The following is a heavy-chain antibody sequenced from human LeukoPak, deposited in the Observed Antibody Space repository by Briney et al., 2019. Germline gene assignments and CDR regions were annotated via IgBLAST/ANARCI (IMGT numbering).Heavy chain of an antibody. CDR1: GGTFMTDI. CDR3: ATPGGISYYDSSGFDI. Sequence: ASVKVSCKASGGTFMTDIFNWLRQAPGQSPEWMGGIIPISDSAHSAKRFQGRLTITAEESTSTVYMELSFLTSEDTAVYYCATPGGISYYDSSGFDIWGQGTMVTVSS. V-gene: IGHV1-69*13. D-gene: IGHD3-22*01. CDR2: IIPISDSA. J-gene: IGHJ3*02.